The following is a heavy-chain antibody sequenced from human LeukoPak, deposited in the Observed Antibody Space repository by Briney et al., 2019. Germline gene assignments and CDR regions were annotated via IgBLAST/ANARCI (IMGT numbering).Heavy chain of an antibody. J-gene: IGHJ4*02. CDR3: ARVLRPMASQYYFDY. Sequence: SETLSLTCTVSGASINTYYWSWIRQPPGKGLEWVGYIYYSGTTSYNPSLKTRVTISIDTSKNQFSLKLSSVTAADTAAYYCARVLRPMASQYYFDYWGQGTLVTVSS. D-gene: IGHD3-10*01. CDR1: GASINTYY. CDR2: IYYSGTT. V-gene: IGHV4-59*01.